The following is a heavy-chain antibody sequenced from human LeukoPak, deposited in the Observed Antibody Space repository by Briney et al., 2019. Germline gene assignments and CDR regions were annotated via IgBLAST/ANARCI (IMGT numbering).Heavy chain of an antibody. D-gene: IGHD6-13*01. J-gene: IGHJ5*02. CDR2: IKEDGSEK. V-gene: IGHV3-7*01. CDR1: GFSFSTHW. Sequence: GGSLRLSCVASGFSFSTHWMSWVRQAPGKGLEWVANIKEDGSEKKYVDSVRGRFTISRDNAKNSLYLQMNSLRADDTAMYYCARDLDSSSWWNWFDPWGQGTLVTVSS. CDR3: ARDLDSSSWWNWFDP.